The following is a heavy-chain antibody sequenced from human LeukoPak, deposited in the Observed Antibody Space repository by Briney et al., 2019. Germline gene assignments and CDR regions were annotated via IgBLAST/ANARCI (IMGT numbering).Heavy chain of an antibody. CDR1: GFTFSTYA. J-gene: IGHJ4*02. CDR3: AREDSGYDRGDY. V-gene: IGHV3-23*01. D-gene: IGHD5-12*01. CDR2: IGPSGDG. Sequence: PGGSLRLSCAASGFTFSTYAMSWVRQAPGKGLEWVSSIGPSGDGYYTESVKGRFLISRDNSRNALFLQMNSLRAEDTAVYYCAREDSGYDRGDYWGQGTLVTVSS.